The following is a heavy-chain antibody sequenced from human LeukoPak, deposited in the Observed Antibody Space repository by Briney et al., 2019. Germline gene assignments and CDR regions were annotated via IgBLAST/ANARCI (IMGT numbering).Heavy chain of an antibody. D-gene: IGHD5-18*01. CDR3: AGYRQPDDAFDI. J-gene: IGHJ3*02. CDR1: GFTFSSYA. CDR2: ISYDGSNK. V-gene: IGHV3-30-3*01. Sequence: GGSLRLSCAASGFTFSSYAMHWVRQAPGKGLEWVAVISYDGSNKYYADSVKGRFTISRDNAKNSLYLQMNSLRAEDTALYYCAGYRQPDDAFDIWGQGTMVTVSS.